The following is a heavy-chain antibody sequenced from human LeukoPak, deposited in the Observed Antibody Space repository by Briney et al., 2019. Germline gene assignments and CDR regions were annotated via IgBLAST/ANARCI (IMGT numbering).Heavy chain of an antibody. V-gene: IGHV1-46*01. J-gene: IGHJ4*02. CDR2: INPSGGST. Sequence: ASVKVSCKASGYTFTSYYMHWVRQAPGQGLEWMGIINPSGGSTSYAQKFQGRVTMTRATSISTAYMELSRLRSDDTAVYYCARGGVPNFIVGVPSDYWGQGTLVTVSS. CDR3: ARGGVPNFIVGVPSDY. CDR1: GYTFTSYY. D-gene: IGHD1-26*01.